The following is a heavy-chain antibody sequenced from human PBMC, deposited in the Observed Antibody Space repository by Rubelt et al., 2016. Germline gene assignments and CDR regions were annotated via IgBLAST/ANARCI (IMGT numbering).Heavy chain of an antibody. J-gene: IGHJ5*02. V-gene: IGHV1-18*01. Sequence: QVQLVQSGAEVKKPGASVKVSCKASGYTFTSYGISWVRQAPGQGLEWMGWISAYNGNTKYSQKFQGRVTITRDTSASTAYMELSSLRSEDTAVYYGARVIWGSGWSNNWFDPWGQGTLVTVSS. D-gene: IGHD6-19*01. CDR3: ARVIWGSGWSNNWFDP. CDR2: ISAYNGNT. CDR1: GYTFTSYG.